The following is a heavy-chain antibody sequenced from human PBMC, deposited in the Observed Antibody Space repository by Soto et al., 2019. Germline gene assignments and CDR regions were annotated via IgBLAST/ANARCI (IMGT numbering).Heavy chain of an antibody. Sequence: QVQLVQSGAEVKKPGASVKVSCKASGYTFTSYAMHWVRQAPGQRLEWMGWINAGNGNTKYSQKFQGRVTITRDTAASTAYMELSSLRSEDTAVYSCAGGYYGSGPPGYWGQGTLVTVSS. D-gene: IGHD3-10*01. CDR2: INAGNGNT. J-gene: IGHJ4*02. V-gene: IGHV1-3*01. CDR1: GYTFTSYA. CDR3: AGGYYGSGPPGY.